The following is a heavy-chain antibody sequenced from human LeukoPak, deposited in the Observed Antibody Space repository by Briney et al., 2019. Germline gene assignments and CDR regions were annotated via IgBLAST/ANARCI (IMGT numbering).Heavy chain of an antibody. V-gene: IGHV4-59*12. Sequence: SETLSLTCTVSGGSISTYYWSWIRQPPGKGLEWIGYIYYSGSTNYNPSLKSRVTISVDTSKNQFSLKLSSVTAADTAVYYCARWGHMTTVTNGHWFDPWGQGTLVTVSS. CDR1: GGSISTYY. D-gene: IGHD4-17*01. J-gene: IGHJ5*02. CDR3: ARWGHMTTVTNGHWFDP. CDR2: IYYSGST.